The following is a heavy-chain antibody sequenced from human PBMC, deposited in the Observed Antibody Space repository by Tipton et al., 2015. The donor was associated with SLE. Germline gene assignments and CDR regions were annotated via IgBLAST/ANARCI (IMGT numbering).Heavy chain of an antibody. V-gene: IGHV3-7*01. Sequence: SLRLSCAASGFTFSRYSLHWVRQAPGKGLEWVANLKQDGSETYYVDSVKGRFTISRDNAKSSLYLQMNSLRAEDTAVYYCALGGVRDCDYWGQGTLVTVSS. J-gene: IGHJ4*02. CDR1: GFTFSRYS. CDR2: LKQDGSET. CDR3: ALGGVRDCDY. D-gene: IGHD2-8*02.